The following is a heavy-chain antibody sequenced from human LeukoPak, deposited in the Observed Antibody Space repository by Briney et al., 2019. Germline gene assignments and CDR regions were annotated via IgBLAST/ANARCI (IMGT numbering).Heavy chain of an antibody. V-gene: IGHV1-46*01. CDR2: INPSGSNT. CDR3: AREASGGFFDY. J-gene: IGHJ4*02. CDR1: GFTFTNYY. D-gene: IGHD2-8*02. Sequence: APVKVSCKASGFTFTNYYMHWVRQAPGQGLEWMGLINPSGSNTNYAQKFRGRVTMTRDTSATTVYMELSSLRSEDTAVYYCAREASGGFFDYGGQGTLVTVSS.